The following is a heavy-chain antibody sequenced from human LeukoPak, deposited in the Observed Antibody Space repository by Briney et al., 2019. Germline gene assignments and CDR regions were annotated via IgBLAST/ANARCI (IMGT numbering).Heavy chain of an antibody. J-gene: IGHJ6*03. CDR3: ARADYGGNSYYYYYYMDV. V-gene: IGHV4-59*01. D-gene: IGHD4-23*01. CDR2: IYYSGST. Sequence: SETLSLTCTVSGGSISSYYWSWIRQPPGKGLEWIGYIYYSGSTNYNPSLKSRVTISVDTSKNQFSLKLSSVTAADTAVYYCARADYGGNSYYYYYYMDVGGKGTTVTVSS. CDR1: GGSISSYY.